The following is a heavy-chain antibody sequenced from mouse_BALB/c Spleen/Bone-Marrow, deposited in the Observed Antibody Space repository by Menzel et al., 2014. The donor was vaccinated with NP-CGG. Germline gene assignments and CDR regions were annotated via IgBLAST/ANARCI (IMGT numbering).Heavy chain of an antibody. Sequence: VKVVESGAELVRPGASVKLSCKALGYTFTDYEMHWVKQTPVHGLEWIGVIHPGSGGTAYNQKFKGKATLTADKSSTTACMDLSSLTSEDSAVYYCTRDWGLRWGQGTTLTVSS. D-gene: IGHD3-1*01. CDR2: IHPGSGGT. CDR1: GYTFTDYE. CDR3: TRDWGLR. J-gene: IGHJ2*01. V-gene: IGHV1-15*01.